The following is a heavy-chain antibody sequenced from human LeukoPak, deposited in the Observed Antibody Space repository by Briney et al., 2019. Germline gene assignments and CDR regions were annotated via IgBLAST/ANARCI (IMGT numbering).Heavy chain of an antibody. Sequence: GGSLRLSCAASGFTFSSYAMHRVRQAPGKGLEWVAVISYDGSNKYYADSVKGRFTISRDNSKNTLYLQMNSLRAEDTAVYYCARDRSSGWYDGSTGIDYWGQGTLVTVSS. CDR2: ISYDGSNK. J-gene: IGHJ4*02. V-gene: IGHV3-30-3*01. CDR1: GFTFSSYA. CDR3: ARDRSSGWYDGSTGIDY. D-gene: IGHD6-19*01.